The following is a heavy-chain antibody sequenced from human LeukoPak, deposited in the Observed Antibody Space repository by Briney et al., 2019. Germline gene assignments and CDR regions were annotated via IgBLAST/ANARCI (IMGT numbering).Heavy chain of an antibody. Sequence: GGSLRLSCAASGFTFSDYWMSWVRQAPGKGLEWVANIKQDGSDKYYVDSVKGRFTISRDNAKNSLFLQMNSLRAEDTAVYYCARVTFDYDGAYWGPGTLVTVSS. CDR2: IKQDGSDK. CDR1: GFTFSDYW. D-gene: IGHD4-17*01. CDR3: ARVTFDYDGAY. J-gene: IGHJ4*02. V-gene: IGHV3-7*01.